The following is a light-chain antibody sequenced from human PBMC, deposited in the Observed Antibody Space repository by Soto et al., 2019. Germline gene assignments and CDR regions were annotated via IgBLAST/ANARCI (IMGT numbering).Light chain of an antibody. CDR3: CLYVDATTYV. CDR2: EGH. CDR1: SGYVGTYSL. V-gene: IGLV2-23*01. J-gene: IGLJ1*01. Sequence: QSVLAQPASVSGSPGQSITISCTGASGYVGTYSLVSWYQQHPGKAPKVVIYEGHKRPSGVPDRFSGSTSVNTASLTISGLQTDDEADYYCCLYVDATTYVFGTGTKLTVL.